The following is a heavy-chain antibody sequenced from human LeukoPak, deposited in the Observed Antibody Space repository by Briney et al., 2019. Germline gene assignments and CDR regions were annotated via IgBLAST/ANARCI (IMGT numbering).Heavy chain of an antibody. Sequence: ASVKASCKASGYTFTSYGISWVRQAPGQGLEWMGWISAYNGNTNYAQKLQGRVTMTTDTSTSTAYMELRSLRSDDTAVYYCARVRIQLWLSGSYYFDYWGQGTLVTVSS. V-gene: IGHV1-18*01. CDR3: ARVRIQLWLSGSYYFDY. D-gene: IGHD5-18*01. CDR1: GYTFTSYG. J-gene: IGHJ4*02. CDR2: ISAYNGNT.